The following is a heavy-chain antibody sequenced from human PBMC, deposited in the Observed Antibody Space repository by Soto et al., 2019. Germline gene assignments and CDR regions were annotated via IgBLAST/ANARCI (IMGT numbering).Heavy chain of an antibody. J-gene: IGHJ4*02. CDR2: INHSGST. D-gene: IGHD1-26*01. Sequence: QVQLQQWGAGLLKPSETLSLTCAVYGGSFSGYSWTWIRQSPGKGLEWIGQINHSGSTTYNPSLKSRVTISLATSKNRFSLELSSVTAADTAVYYCARGLFSENYYSGGWYYFDYWGQGTLVTVSS. V-gene: IGHV4-34*01. CDR3: ARGLFSENYYSGGWYYFDY. CDR1: GGSFSGYS.